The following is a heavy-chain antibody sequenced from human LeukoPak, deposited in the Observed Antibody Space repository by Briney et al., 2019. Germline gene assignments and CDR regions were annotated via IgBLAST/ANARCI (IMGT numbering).Heavy chain of an antibody. Sequence: SETLSLTCTVSGGSISSSSYSWGWIRQPPGKGLEWIGSIYYSGSTYYNPSLKSRVTISVDTSKNQFSLKLSSVTAADTAVYYCAREKGTAGPDYWGQGTLVTVSS. CDR3: AREKGTAGPDY. CDR2: IYYSGST. V-gene: IGHV4-39*07. J-gene: IGHJ4*02. D-gene: IGHD3-10*01. CDR1: GGSISSSSYS.